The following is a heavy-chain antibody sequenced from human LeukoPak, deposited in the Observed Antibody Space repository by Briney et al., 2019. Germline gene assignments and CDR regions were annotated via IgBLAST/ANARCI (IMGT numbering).Heavy chain of an antibody. CDR3: AISGSYGYYY. V-gene: IGHV4-39*07. CDR2: MYYTGAT. CDR1: GVSIRSSGYY. Sequence: PSETLSLTCIVSGVSIRSSGYYWGWIRQPPGKGLEWIGSMYYTGATYYNPSLKSRVTISVDKSKNQFSLKLSSVTAADTAVYYCAISGSYGYYYWGQGTLVTVSS. J-gene: IGHJ4*01. D-gene: IGHD5-18*01.